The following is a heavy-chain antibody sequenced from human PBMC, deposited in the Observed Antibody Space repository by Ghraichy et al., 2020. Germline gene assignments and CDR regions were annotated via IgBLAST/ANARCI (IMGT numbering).Heavy chain of an antibody. J-gene: IGHJ4*02. V-gene: IGHV3-7*01. CDR2: IKQDGSEK. CDR1: GFTFSSYW. CDR3: ASTGDKYYDYIWGSYTNPYFDY. Sequence: GGSLRLSCAASGFTFSSYWMSWVRQAPGKGLEWVANIKQDGSEKYYVDSVKGRFTISRDNAKNSLYLQMNSLRAEDTAVYYSASTGDKYYDYIWGSYTNPYFDYWGQGTLVTVSS. D-gene: IGHD3-16*01.